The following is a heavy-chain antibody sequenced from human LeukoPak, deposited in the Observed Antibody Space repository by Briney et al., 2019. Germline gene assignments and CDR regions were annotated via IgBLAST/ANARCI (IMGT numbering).Heavy chain of an antibody. J-gene: IGHJ4*02. CDR3: ARDRYYDSSGYWPL. CDR2: IIPIFGTA. Sequence: SVEVSCKASGGTFSSYAISWVRQAPGQGLEWMGGIIPIFGTANYAQKFQGRVTITADESTSTAYMELSSLRSEDTAVYYCARDRYYDSSGYWPLWGQGTLVTVSS. CDR1: GGTFSSYA. D-gene: IGHD3-22*01. V-gene: IGHV1-69*01.